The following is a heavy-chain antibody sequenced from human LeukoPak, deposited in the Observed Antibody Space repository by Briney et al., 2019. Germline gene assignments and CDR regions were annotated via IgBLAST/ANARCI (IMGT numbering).Heavy chain of an antibody. Sequence: SQTLSLTCTVSGGSISSGGYYWSWIRQHPGKGLEWIGYIYYSGSTYYNPSLKSRVTISVDTSKNQFSLKLGSVTAADTAVYYCAREVAAAGTYDYWGQGTLVTVSS. CDR3: AREVAAAGTYDY. D-gene: IGHD6-13*01. CDR2: IYYSGST. CDR1: GGSISSGGYY. V-gene: IGHV4-31*03. J-gene: IGHJ4*02.